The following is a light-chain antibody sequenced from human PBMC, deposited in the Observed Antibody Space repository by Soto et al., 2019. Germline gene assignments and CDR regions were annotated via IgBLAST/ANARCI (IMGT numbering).Light chain of an antibody. V-gene: IGKV3-11*01. CDR2: DAS. Sequence: EIVLTQSPATLSLAPGERATLSCRASQSVSSYLAWYQQKPGQAPRLLIYDASNRATGIPARFSGSGSGTDFPLTISSLEPEDFAVYYCQQRSGTFGPGTKVDIK. J-gene: IGKJ3*01. CDR1: QSVSSY. CDR3: QQRSGT.